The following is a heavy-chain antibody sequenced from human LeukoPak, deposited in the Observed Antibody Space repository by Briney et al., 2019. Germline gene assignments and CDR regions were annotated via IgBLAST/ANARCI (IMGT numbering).Heavy chain of an antibody. D-gene: IGHD6-13*01. Sequence: GGSLRLSCAASGFTFSDAWMSWVRQAPGKGLEWVGRIKSKTDGGTADFAAPVNGRFSIPRDDSRNTVFLQMNSLRTEDTAVYYCTIDGVPTRTSRWYGYFDYWGQGTLVTVSS. V-gene: IGHV3-15*01. CDR3: TIDGVPTRTSRWYGYFDY. J-gene: IGHJ4*02. CDR2: IKSKTDGGTA. CDR1: GFTFSDAW.